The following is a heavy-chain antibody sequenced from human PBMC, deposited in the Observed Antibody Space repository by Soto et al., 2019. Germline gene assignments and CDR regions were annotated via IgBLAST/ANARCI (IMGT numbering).Heavy chain of an antibody. CDR3: ASSPSFTSPVDY. Sequence: EVRLVESGGGLVKPGGSLRLSCAASGFAFNSYTMKWVRQAPGKELEWVSSISSSDTYIYYAASVKGRFTISRDNAKNSLYLQMNSLRAEDTAVYYCASSPSFTSPVDYWGQGTQVTVSS. V-gene: IGHV3-21*01. J-gene: IGHJ4*02. CDR1: GFAFNSYT. CDR2: ISSSDTYI.